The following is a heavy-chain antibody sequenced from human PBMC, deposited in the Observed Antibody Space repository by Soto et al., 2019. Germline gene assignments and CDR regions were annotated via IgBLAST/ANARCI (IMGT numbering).Heavy chain of an antibody. CDR1: GFSFSSYS. CDR2: ISSITSHI. J-gene: IGHJ5*02. CDR3: ARGYTGYCSGGTCYWFAP. D-gene: IGHD2-15*01. V-gene: IGHV3-21*01. Sequence: EVQLVESGGGLVKPGGSLRLSCAASGFSFSSYSMNWVRQAPGKGLEWVSSISSITSHINYADSVKGRFTISRDNAKKSLYLQLSSLRADDTAVYYCARGYTGYCSGGTCYWFAPWGQGTLVTVSS.